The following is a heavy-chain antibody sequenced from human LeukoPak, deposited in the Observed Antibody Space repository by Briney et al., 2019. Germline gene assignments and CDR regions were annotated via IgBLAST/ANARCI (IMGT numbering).Heavy chain of an antibody. CDR1: GGSFSNHF. J-gene: IGHJ6*03. Sequence: PSETLSLTCSVSGGSFSNHFWSWVRQPAGKGLEWIGRIYPSGNTNYNPSLKSRVTLSVDTSKTQFYLSLSSVTAADTAVYYCARSSEGRYYYDSSGFSYYYYYMDVWGKGTTVTISS. D-gene: IGHD3-22*01. CDR2: IYPSGNT. V-gene: IGHV4-4*07. CDR3: ARSSEGRYYYDSSGFSYYYYYMDV.